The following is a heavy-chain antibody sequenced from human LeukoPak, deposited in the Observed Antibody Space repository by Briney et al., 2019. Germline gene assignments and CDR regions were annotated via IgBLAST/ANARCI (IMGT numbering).Heavy chain of an antibody. D-gene: IGHD6-19*01. J-gene: IGHJ4*02. CDR2: ISDTGTSI. Sequence: GGSLRLSSATSGFTLSDYYMSCLREAPGMGLEWVAYISDTGTSIYYADSVKGRFTISRDNANDSLYLQMNSLRAEDTAVYYCARLKAGYWGQGTAVTVSS. CDR1: GFTLSDYY. V-gene: IGHV3-11*01. CDR3: ARLKAGY.